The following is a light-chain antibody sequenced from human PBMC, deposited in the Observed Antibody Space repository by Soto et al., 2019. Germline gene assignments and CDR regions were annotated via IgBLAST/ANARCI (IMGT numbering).Light chain of an antibody. CDR1: QTISSW. CDR2: DAS. J-gene: IGKJ1*01. Sequence: IQMPRSPAALAAYVGYGATITCRASQTISSWLAWYQQKPGKAPKLLIYDASSLQSGVPSRFSGSGSGTEFTLTISRLQTDEFATYSCQQYNSYSTFGPGAEVDIK. CDR3: QQYNSYST. V-gene: IGKV1-5*01.